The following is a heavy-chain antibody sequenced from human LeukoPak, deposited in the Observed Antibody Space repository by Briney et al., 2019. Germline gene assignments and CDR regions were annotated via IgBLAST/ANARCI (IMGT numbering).Heavy chain of an antibody. J-gene: IGHJ4*02. CDR3: ARGGSRPIDY. CDR2: INSDGSST. Sequence: GGFLRLSCAASGFTFSSYWMHWVRQAPGKGLVWVSRINSDGSSTSYADLVKGRFTISRDDAKNTLYLQMNSLRAEDTAVYYCARGGSRPIDYWGQGTLVTVSS. D-gene: IGHD6-13*01. CDR1: GFTFSSYW. V-gene: IGHV3-74*01.